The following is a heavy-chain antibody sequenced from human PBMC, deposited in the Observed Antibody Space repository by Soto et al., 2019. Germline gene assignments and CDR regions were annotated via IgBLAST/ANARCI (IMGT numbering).Heavy chain of an antibody. CDR2: IYYRGNA. CDR3: ARLEGLATISYYFDF. Sequence: SETLSLTCTVSGGSISSNGYCWSWVRQPPGKGLEWIGCIYYRGNAYYNPSLQTRLTISLDKSKSQFSLKLNSVTAADSAVYFCARLEGLATISYYFDFWGPGALVTVSS. D-gene: IGHD3-9*01. CDR1: GGSISSNGYC. V-gene: IGHV4-39*01. J-gene: IGHJ4*02.